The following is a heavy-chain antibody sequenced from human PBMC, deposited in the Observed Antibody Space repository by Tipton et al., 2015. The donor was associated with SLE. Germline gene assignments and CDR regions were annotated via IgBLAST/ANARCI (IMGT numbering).Heavy chain of an antibody. Sequence: GSLRLSCAASGFTFSSYSMNWVRQAPGKGLEWVSYISSSSSYTNYADSVKGRFTISRDNAKNSLYLQMNSLRAGDTAVYYCARLSPWDWFDPWGQGTLVTVSS. CDR2: ISSSSSYT. J-gene: IGHJ5*02. D-gene: IGHD3-16*01. V-gene: IGHV3-21*05. CDR3: ARLSPWDWFDP. CDR1: GFTFSSYS.